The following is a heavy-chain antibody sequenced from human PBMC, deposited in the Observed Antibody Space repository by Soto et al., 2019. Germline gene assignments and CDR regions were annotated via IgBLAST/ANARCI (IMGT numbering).Heavy chain of an antibody. Sequence: EFLKICFKGSGYSFTSYWISWVRQIPGKGLEWMGRIDPSDSYTNYSPSFQGHVTISADKSISTAYLQWSSLKASDTAMYYCARSFLYYDILTGYYKRENWFDPWGQGTLVTVSS. CDR1: GYSFTSYW. CDR3: ARSFLYYDILTGYYKRENWFDP. V-gene: IGHV5-10-1*01. J-gene: IGHJ5*02. D-gene: IGHD3-9*01. CDR2: IDPSDSYT.